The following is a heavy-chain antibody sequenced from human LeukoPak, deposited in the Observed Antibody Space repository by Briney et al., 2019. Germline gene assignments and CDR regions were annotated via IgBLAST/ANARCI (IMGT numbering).Heavy chain of an antibody. CDR1: GYTFTGYY. CDR3: AGDMLGHYNWFDP. D-gene: IGHD2-8*01. J-gene: IGHJ5*02. V-gene: IGHV1-2*02. Sequence: GASVKVSCKASGYTFTGYYTHWVRQAPGQGLEWMGWINPNSGGTNYAQKFQGRVTMTRDTSISTAYMELSRLRSDDTAVYYCAGDMLGHYNWFDPWGQGTLVTVSS. CDR2: INPNSGGT.